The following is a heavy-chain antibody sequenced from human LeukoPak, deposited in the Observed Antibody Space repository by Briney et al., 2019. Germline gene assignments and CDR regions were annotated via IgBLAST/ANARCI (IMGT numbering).Heavy chain of an antibody. CDR1: GYTFTSYG. CDR3: ARAAYYYDSSGYYYGPQYYYYGMDV. V-gene: IGHV1-18*01. D-gene: IGHD3-22*01. Sequence: ASVKFSCKASGYTFTSYGISWVRQAPGQGLEWMGWISAYNGNTNYAQKLQGRVTMTTDTSTSTAYMELRSLRSDDTAVYYCARAAYYYDSSGYYYGPQYYYYGMDVWGQGTTVTVSS. CDR2: ISAYNGNT. J-gene: IGHJ6*02.